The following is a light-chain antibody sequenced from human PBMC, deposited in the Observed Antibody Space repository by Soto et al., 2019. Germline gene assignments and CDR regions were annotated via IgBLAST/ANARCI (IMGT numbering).Light chain of an antibody. CDR1: QSLSNVF. CDR3: HQYATSPHT. CDR2: GAS. J-gene: IGKJ2*01. Sequence: DIVLTQSPCTLSFSPLEGSTLSCRASQSLSNVFLAWYQQKPGQAPRLLIYGASRRATGIPDRFSGSGSGTDFTLTISRLEPEDFAVYFCHQYATSPHTFGQGTKVDIK. V-gene: IGKV3-20*01.